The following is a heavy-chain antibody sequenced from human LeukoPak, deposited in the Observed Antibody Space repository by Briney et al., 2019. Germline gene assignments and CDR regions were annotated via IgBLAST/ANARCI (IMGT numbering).Heavy chain of an antibody. CDR2: ISSSSSYI. Sequence: GGSLRLSCAASGFTFSSYSMNWVRQAPGKGLEWVSSISSSSSYIYYADSVKGRFTISRDSAKNSLYLQMNSLRAEDTAVYYCARDDSSSDNWFDPWGQGTLVTVSS. V-gene: IGHV3-21*01. D-gene: IGHD6-13*01. CDR3: ARDDSSSDNWFDP. CDR1: GFTFSSYS. J-gene: IGHJ5*02.